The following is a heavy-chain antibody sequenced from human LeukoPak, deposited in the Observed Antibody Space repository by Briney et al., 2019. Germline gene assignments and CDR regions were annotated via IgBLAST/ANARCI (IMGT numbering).Heavy chain of an antibody. Sequence: PGGTLRLSCAASGFTFSSYGMSWVRQAPGKGLEWVSAISGSGGSTYYADSVKGRFTISRDNAKNSLYLQMNSLRAEDTAVYYCASPLWGTYRYSSDAFDIWGQGTMVTVSS. CDR3: ASPLWGTYRYSSDAFDI. CDR2: ISGSGGST. CDR1: GFTFSSYG. D-gene: IGHD3-16*02. J-gene: IGHJ3*02. V-gene: IGHV3-23*01.